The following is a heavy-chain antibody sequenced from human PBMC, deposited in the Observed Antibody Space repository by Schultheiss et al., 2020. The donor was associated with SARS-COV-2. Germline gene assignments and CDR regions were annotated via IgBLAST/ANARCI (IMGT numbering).Heavy chain of an antibody. CDR3: ARPISGAHDAFDI. V-gene: IGHV4-34*01. Sequence: SETLSLTCAVYGGSFSGYYWSWIRQPPGKGLEWIGEINHSGSTNYNPSLKSRVTISVDTSKNQFSLKLSSVTAADTAVYYCARPISGAHDAFDIWGQGTTVTVSS. J-gene: IGHJ3*02. CDR2: INHSGST. D-gene: IGHD1-26*01. CDR1: GGSFSGYY.